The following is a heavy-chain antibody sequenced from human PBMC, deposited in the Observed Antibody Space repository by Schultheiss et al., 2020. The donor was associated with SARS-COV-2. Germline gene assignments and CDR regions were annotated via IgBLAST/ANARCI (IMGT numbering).Heavy chain of an antibody. CDR3: AKCRRAAAYYYYYGMDV. CDR2: IKQDGSEK. V-gene: IGHV3-7*03. Sequence: GGSLRLSCAASGFTFSSYWMSWVRQAPGKGLEWVANIKQDGSEKYYVDSVKGRFTISRDNAKNSLYLQMNSLRAEDTALYYCAKCRRAAAYYYYYGMDVWGQGTTVTVSS. CDR1: GFTFSSYW. D-gene: IGHD6-13*01. J-gene: IGHJ6*02.